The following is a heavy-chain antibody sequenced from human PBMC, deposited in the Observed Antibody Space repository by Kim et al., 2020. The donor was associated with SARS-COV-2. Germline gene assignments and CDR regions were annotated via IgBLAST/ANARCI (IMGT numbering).Heavy chain of an antibody. CDR2: IYSGGST. CDR1: GFTVSSNY. CDR3: AMKVLRYTSGWN. Sequence: GGSLRLSCAASGFTVSSNYMSWVRQAPGKGLEWVSVIYSGGSTYYADSVKGRFTISRDNSKNTLFLQMNSLRVEDTAVYYCAMKVLRYTSGWNWGQGTLVTVSS. D-gene: IGHD6-19*01. V-gene: IGHV3-66*01. J-gene: IGHJ4*02.